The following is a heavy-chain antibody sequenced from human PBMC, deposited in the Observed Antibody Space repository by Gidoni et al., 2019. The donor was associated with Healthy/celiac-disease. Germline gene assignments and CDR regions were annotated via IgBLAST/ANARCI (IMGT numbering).Heavy chain of an antibody. D-gene: IGHD3-3*01. Sequence: QVQLQQWGAGLLKPSETPSLTCAVYGGSFSGYYWRWIRQPPGKGLEWIGEINHSGSTNSNPSLKSRVTISLDTSKYQFSLKLSSVTAADSAVYYCARRISFGVVIINWFDPWGQGTLVTVSS. CDR2: INHSGST. V-gene: IGHV4-34*01. J-gene: IGHJ5*02. CDR1: GGSFSGYY. CDR3: ARRISFGVVIINWFDP.